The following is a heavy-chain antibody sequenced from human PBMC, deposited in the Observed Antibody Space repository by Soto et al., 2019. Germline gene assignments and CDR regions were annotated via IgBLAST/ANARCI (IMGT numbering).Heavy chain of an antibody. Sequence: QVQLVQSGAAVKKPGSSVKVSCQASGGTFSSYAISWVLQAPGQGLEWMGGIIPIFGTANYAQKFQGRVTITADESTSTAYMELSSLRSEDTAVYYCARVADSSSLCFDPWGQGTLVTVSS. D-gene: IGHD6-13*01. CDR1: GGTFSSYA. CDR3: ARVADSSSLCFDP. CDR2: IIPIFGTA. V-gene: IGHV1-69*01. J-gene: IGHJ5*02.